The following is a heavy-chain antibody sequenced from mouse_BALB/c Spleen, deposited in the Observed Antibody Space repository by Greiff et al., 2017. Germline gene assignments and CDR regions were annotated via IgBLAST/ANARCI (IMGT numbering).Heavy chain of an antibody. Sequence: VQLQQPGAELVKPGASVKLSCKASGYTFTSYWMHWVKQRPGQGLEWIGEIDPSDSYTNYNQKFKGKATLTVDKSSSTAYMQLSSLTSEDSAVYYCARLRLYAMDYWGQGTSVTGSS. D-gene: IGHD2-12*01. CDR2: IDPSDSYT. J-gene: IGHJ4*01. CDR3: ARLRLYAMDY. V-gene: IGHV1-69*02. CDR1: GYTFTSYW.